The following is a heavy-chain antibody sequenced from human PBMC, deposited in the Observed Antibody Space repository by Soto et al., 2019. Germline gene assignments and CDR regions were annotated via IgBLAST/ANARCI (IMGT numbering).Heavy chain of an antibody. Sequence: GPPVQVPCKASGYTFTRYAMHWVRQAPGQRLEWMGWINAGNGNTKYSQKLQGRVTITRDTSASTAYMELSSLRSEDTAVYYCAREVDSLLGSSDGYYYGMDVWGQGTTVTVSS. CDR2: INAGNGNT. V-gene: IGHV1-3*01. D-gene: IGHD6-6*01. J-gene: IGHJ6*02. CDR3: AREVDSLLGSSDGYYYGMDV. CDR1: GYTFTRYA.